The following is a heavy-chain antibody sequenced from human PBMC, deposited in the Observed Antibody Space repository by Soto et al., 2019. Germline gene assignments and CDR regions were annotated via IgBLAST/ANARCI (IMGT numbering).Heavy chain of an antibody. CDR2: ISYDGSNK. V-gene: IGHV3-30*18. D-gene: IGHD3-16*01. CDR1: GFTFSSYG. J-gene: IGHJ4*02. CDR3: AKGGRWLQSQPFDY. Sequence: GGSLRLSCAASGFTFSSYGMHWVRQAPGKGLEWVAVISYDGSNKYYADSVKGRFTISRDNSKNTLYLQMNSLRAEDTAVYYCAKGGRWLQSQPFDYWGQGTLVTVSS.